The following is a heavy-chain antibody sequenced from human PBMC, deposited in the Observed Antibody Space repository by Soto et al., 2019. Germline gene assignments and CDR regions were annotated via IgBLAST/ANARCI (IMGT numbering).Heavy chain of an antibody. V-gene: IGHV3-23*01. CDR2: IAESGGGA. CDR3: ARLPGGTAPRPAY. D-gene: IGHD6-6*01. Sequence: GGSLRLSCAASGFTFSSYGMHWVRQAPGKGLEWVAAIAESGGGAAYVGSVEGRFTISRDTSKNTLYLQMNSLSVEDTAVYYCARLPGGTAPRPAYWGQGTPVTVSS. J-gene: IGHJ4*02. CDR1: GFTFSSYG.